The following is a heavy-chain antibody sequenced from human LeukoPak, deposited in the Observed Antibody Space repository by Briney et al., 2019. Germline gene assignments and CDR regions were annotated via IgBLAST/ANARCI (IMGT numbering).Heavy chain of an antibody. CDR2: ISGSGGST. D-gene: IGHD2-15*01. CDR3: AKASHSVGPAPKYYYGMDV. Sequence: GGSLRLSCAASGFTFSSYAMSWVRQAPGKRLEWVSAISGSGGSTYYADSVKGRFTISRDNSKNTLYLQMNSLRAEDAAVYYCAKASHSVGPAPKYYYGMDVWGQGTTVTVSS. J-gene: IGHJ6*02. V-gene: IGHV3-23*01. CDR1: GFTFSSYA.